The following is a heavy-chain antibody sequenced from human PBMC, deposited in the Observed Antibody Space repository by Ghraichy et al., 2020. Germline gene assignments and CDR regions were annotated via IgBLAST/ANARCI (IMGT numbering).Heavy chain of an antibody. Sequence: SETLSLTCTVSGDSISRSGHYWGWIRQPPSKGLEWIGSVFYSGNTYYNPSFKSRVTMSVDTSKNQLSLKMRSVTAADTAIFYCARLRGNDFGAFEIWGQGTKVTVSS. D-gene: IGHD1-1*01. CDR2: VFYSGNT. V-gene: IGHV4-39*01. J-gene: IGHJ3*02. CDR3: ARLRGNDFGAFEI. CDR1: GDSISRSGHY.